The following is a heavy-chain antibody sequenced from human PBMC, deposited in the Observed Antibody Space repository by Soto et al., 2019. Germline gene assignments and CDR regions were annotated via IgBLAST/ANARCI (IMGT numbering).Heavy chain of an antibody. V-gene: IGHV4-31*03. J-gene: IGHJ4*02. CDR1: GGSISSGGYY. Sequence: SETLSLTCTVSGGSISSGGYYWNWIRQHPGKGLEWIGYIYYIGSTYYNPSLKSRVTISLDTSKNQFSLKLSSVTAADTAVYYCAKNPGYYYDSTGYHFDYWGQGTLVTVSS. CDR3: AKNPGYYYDSTGYHFDY. D-gene: IGHD3-22*01. CDR2: IYYIGST.